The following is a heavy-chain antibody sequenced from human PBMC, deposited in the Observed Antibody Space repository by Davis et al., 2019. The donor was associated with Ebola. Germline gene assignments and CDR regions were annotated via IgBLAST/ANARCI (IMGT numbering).Heavy chain of an antibody. CDR2: ISGTGTST. CDR3: ARDAFSLSRYDTEDH. Sequence: PGGSLRLSCKASAFIISSYEMNWVRHAPGTGLEWVSYISGTGTSTFYADSVKGRFTISRDNARDSLYLQMDSLRVEDTAIYYCARDAFSLSRYDTEDHWGQGTLVTVSS. V-gene: IGHV3-48*03. D-gene: IGHD3-9*01. J-gene: IGHJ4*02. CDR1: AFIISSYE.